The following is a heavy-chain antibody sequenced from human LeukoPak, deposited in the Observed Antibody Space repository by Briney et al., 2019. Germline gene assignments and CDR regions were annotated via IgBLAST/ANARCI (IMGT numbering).Heavy chain of an antibody. D-gene: IGHD3-22*01. V-gene: IGHV3-23*01. CDR2: VSGATGNS. J-gene: IGHJ4*02. CDR3: AKDHQCYDRSGYCPIDY. CDR1: GFIFSNYG. Sequence: GGSLRLSCAASGFIFSNYGMNWVRQAPGKGLEWVSSVSGATGNSYYVGSVKGRFTISRDDSKNTLYLQMNSLRAEDTAVYYCAKDHQCYDRSGYCPIDYWGRGTLVTVSA.